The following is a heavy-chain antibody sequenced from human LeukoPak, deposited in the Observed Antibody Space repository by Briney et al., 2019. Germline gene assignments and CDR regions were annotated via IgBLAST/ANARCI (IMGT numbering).Heavy chain of an antibody. J-gene: IGHJ5*02. Sequence: SETLSLTCTVSGGSISSYYWSWIRQPPGKGLEWIGEINHSGSTNYNPSLKCRVTISVDTSKNQFSLKLSSVTAADTAVYYCARIAVAGSYVLAYNWFDPWGQGTLVTVSS. D-gene: IGHD6-19*01. CDR3: ARIAVAGSYVLAYNWFDP. V-gene: IGHV4-34*01. CDR2: INHSGST. CDR1: GGSISSYY.